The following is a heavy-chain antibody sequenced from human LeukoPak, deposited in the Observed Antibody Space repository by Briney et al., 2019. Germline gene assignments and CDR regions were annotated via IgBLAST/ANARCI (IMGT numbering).Heavy chain of an antibody. CDR2: IYSSGST. D-gene: IGHD6-19*01. Sequence: PSDTLSLPCTVSGGSISSYYWSWLRQPAGKGLEWIGRIYSSGSTNYNPSLKSRVTILVDTSKNQFSLKLSSVAGADTAVYYCAGEGGDSSGWYGGYYFDYWGQGTLVTVSS. CDR3: AGEGGDSSGWYGGYYFDY. J-gene: IGHJ4*02. CDR1: GGSISSYY. V-gene: IGHV4-4*07.